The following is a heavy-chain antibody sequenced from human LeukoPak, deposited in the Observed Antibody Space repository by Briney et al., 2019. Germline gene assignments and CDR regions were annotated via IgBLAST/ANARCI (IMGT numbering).Heavy chain of an antibody. V-gene: IGHV3-66*01. CDR3: ARSLDWNYGAGGMDV. J-gene: IGHJ6*02. CDR2: IYSGGST. Sequence: GGSLRLSCAASGFTFSDHAMSWVRQAPGKGLEWVSVIYSGGSTYYADSVKGRFTISRDNSKNTLYLQMNSLRAEDTAVYYCARSLDWNYGAGGMDVWGQGTTVTVSS. CDR1: GFTFSDHA. D-gene: IGHD1-7*01.